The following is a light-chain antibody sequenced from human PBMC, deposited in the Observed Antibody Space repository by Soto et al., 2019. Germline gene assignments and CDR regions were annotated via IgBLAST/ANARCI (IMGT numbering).Light chain of an antibody. CDR1: SSDVGASDY. V-gene: IGLV2-8*01. J-gene: IGLJ1*01. CDR3: RSHTVYSNV. Sequence: QSALTQPPSASGSPGQSVAISCTGTSSDVGASDYVSWYQQHSGKAPKLLLYEVNKRPSGVPDRFSGSKSGNTASLTVSALQADDEDDYYGRSHTVYSNVLGTGTKVTVL. CDR2: EVN.